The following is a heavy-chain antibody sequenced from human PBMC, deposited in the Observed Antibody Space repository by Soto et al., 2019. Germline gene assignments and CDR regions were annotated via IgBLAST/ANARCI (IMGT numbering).Heavy chain of an antibody. J-gene: IGHJ3*02. CDR2: IIPIFGTA. CDR3: ASDEGGSYWANAFDI. V-gene: IGHV1-69*06. Sequence: ASVKVSCKASGGTFSSYAISWVRQAPGQGLEWMGGIIPIFGTANYAQKFQGRVTITADKSTSTAYMELSSLRSEDTAVYYCASDEGGSYWANAFDIWGQGTMVTVSS. CDR1: GGTFSSYA. D-gene: IGHD1-26*01.